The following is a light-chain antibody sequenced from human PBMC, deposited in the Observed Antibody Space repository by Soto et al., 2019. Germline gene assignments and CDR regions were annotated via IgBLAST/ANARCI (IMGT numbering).Light chain of an antibody. V-gene: IGKV3-15*01. J-gene: IGKJ3*01. CDR2: GAS. CDR3: QQYDNLPLT. Sequence: EIVLTQSPAILYVSPGERATLSCRASQSVSSNLAWYQQKPGQAPRLLIFGASSRATGVPARFSGSGSGTEFTLTINSLQSEDFAVYFCQQYDNLPLTFGPGTKVGI. CDR1: QSVSSN.